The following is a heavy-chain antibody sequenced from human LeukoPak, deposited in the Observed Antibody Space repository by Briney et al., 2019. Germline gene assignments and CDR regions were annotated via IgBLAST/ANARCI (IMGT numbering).Heavy chain of an antibody. CDR2: ISSSGSTI. CDR1: GFTFSSYE. D-gene: IGHD1-14*01. J-gene: IGHJ6*04. Sequence: QPGGSLRLSCAASGFTFSSYEMNWVRQAPGKGLEWVSYISSSGSTIYYADSVKGRFTISRDNAKNSLYLQMNSLGAEDTAVYYCARDFMYNVNCAGCWGKGTTVTVSS. CDR3: ARDFMYNVNCAGC. V-gene: IGHV3-48*03.